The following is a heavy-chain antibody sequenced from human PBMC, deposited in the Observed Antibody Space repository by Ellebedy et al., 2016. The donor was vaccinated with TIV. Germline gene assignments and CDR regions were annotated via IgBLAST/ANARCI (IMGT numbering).Heavy chain of an antibody. V-gene: IGHV4-59*12. CDR1: GASINSY. D-gene: IGHD6-19*01. CDR2: VYYSGKT. CDR3: ARGRPAVVGALNYGLDV. J-gene: IGHJ6*02. Sequence: MPSETLSLTCTVSGASINSYWNWIRQPPGRGLEYIGYVYYSGKTNYSPSLKDRVTISLDTSKSQFSLQLSSVAAADTAVYYCARGRPAVVGALNYGLDVWGQGTTVTVSS.